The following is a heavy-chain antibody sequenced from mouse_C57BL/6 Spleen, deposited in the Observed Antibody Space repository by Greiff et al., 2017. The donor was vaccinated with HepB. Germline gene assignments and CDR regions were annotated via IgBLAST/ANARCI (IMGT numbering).Heavy chain of an antibody. D-gene: IGHD1-1*01. J-gene: IGHJ2*01. CDR1: GYTFTSYW. CDR3: ARGAIYYYGSSYDFDY. Sequence: QVQLQQPGAELVKPGASVKMSCKASGYTFTSYWITWVKQRPGQGLEWIGDIYPGSGSTNYNEKFKSKATLTVDTSSSTAYMQLSSLTSEDSAVYYCARGAIYYYGSSYDFDYWGQGTTLTVSS. CDR2: IYPGSGST. V-gene: IGHV1-55*01.